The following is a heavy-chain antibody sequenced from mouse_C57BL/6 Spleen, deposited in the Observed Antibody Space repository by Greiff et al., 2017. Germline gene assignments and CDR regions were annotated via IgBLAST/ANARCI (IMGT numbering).Heavy chain of an antibody. CDR3: ARRSNYVGYAMDY. D-gene: IGHD2-5*01. J-gene: IGHJ4*01. V-gene: IGHV1-4*01. Sequence: QVQLKQSGAELARPGASVKMSCKASGYTFTSYTMHWVKQRPGQGLEWIGYINPSSGYTKYNQKFKDKATLTADKSSITAYMQLSSLTSEDSAVYYCARRSNYVGYAMDYWGQGTSVTVSS. CDR1: GYTFTSYT. CDR2: INPSSGYT.